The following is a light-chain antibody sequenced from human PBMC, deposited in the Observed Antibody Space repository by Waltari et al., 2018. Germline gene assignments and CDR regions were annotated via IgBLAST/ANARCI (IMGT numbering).Light chain of an antibody. Sequence: QLVLTQSPSASPSLGASVKLTCTLSSGHNNNAIAWHQQQPEKGPRYLMRVNNDGSYSRGDGIPDRCSGSSSGAERSLTSASLQSEDEADYYCQTWDSGFVVFGGGTKLTVL. V-gene: IGLV4-69*01. J-gene: IGLJ3*02. CDR1: SGHNNNA. CDR3: QTWDSGFVV. CDR2: VNNDGSY.